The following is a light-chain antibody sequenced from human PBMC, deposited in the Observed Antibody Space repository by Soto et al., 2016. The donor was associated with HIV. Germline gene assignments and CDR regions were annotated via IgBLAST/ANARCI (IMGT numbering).Light chain of an antibody. CDR3: LQDYSYPYS. V-gene: IGKV1-6*01. CDR1: QGIKNE. CDR2: SAS. Sequence: IQMTQSPSSLSASVGDRVTITCRASQGIKNELGWYQQKPGEAPKLLIYSASTLGSGVPLRFSGSGSDTDFTLTISSLQPEDSASYFCLQDYSYPYSFGQGPSWRS. J-gene: IGKJ2*03.